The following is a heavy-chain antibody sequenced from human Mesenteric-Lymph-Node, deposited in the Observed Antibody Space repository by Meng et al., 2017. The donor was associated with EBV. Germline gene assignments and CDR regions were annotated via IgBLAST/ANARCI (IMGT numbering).Heavy chain of an antibody. CDR3: ASHTTYSTTGYLFLQH. CDR1: SRSTKNRDAS. CDR2: ISYSGTI. D-gene: IGHD3-9*01. Sequence: PPDTVSPLWSVVSRSTKNRDASWSWLRQYPGTGLDCIVTISYSGTIYYNPSLESPITIFVDTSRNPFSMNLTSVTAADTAFYYCASHTTYSTTGYLFLQHWSQGTLVTVSS. J-gene: IGHJ1*01. V-gene: IGHV4-39*02.